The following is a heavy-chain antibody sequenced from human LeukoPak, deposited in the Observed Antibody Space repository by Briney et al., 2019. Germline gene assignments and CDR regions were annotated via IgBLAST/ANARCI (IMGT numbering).Heavy chain of an antibody. CDR1: GFIVSSNY. J-gene: IGHJ6*02. V-gene: IGHV3-53*01. Sequence: GGSLRLSCAASGFIVSSNYMSWVRQAPGKGLEWVSVIYSGGSTYYADSVKGRFTISRDNSKNTLYLQMNSLRAEDTALYYCARNLGSDYYYGMDVWGQGTTVTVSS. CDR3: ARNLGSDYYYGMDV. CDR2: IYSGGST. D-gene: IGHD3-16*01.